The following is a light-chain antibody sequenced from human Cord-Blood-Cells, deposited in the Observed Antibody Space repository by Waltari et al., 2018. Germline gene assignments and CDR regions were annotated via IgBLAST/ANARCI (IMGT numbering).Light chain of an antibody. CDR2: DVS. CDR1: SSDVGGYNY. Sequence: QSALTQPASVSGSPGQSITISCTGTSSDVGGYNYVSWYQPHPGKAPKLMIYDVSNRPSGVSNRFSGSSSGNTASLTISGLQAEDEADYYCSSYTSSSTLVFGGGTKLTVL. V-gene: IGLV2-14*03. J-gene: IGLJ3*02. CDR3: SSYTSSSTLV.